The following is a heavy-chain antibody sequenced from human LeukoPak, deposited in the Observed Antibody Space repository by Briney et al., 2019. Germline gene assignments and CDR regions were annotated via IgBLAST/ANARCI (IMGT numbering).Heavy chain of an antibody. D-gene: IGHD1-26*01. Sequence: KTSETVSLTCAVSGGSISSSNWWSWVRQPPGKGLEWIGEIYHSGSTNYNPSLKSRVTISVDTSKNQFSLKLSSVTAADTAVYYCARHGISGYFDYWGQETLVTVSS. V-gene: IGHV4-4*02. CDR2: IYHSGST. CDR3: ARHGISGYFDY. J-gene: IGHJ4*02. CDR1: GGSISSSNW.